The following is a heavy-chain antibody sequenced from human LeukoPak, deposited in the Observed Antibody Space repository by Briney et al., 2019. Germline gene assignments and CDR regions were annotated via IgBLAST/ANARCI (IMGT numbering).Heavy chain of an antibody. D-gene: IGHD1-26*01. J-gene: IGHJ3*02. Sequence: SETLSLTCAVSGGSISSGNWWSWVRQPPGKGLEWIGEIYHSGSTNYNPSLKSRVTISVDKSKNQFSLKLSSVTAADTAVYYCARDVPVVGATPLDIWGQGTMVTVSS. CDR1: GGSISSGNW. CDR2: IYHSGST. V-gene: IGHV4-4*02. CDR3: ARDVPVVGATPLDI.